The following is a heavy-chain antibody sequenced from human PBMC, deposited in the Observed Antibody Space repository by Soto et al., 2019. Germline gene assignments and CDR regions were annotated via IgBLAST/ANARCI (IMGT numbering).Heavy chain of an antibody. CDR3: VRQGIDYLQGLVDA. CDR1: SGPSRRHN. J-gene: IGHJ6*02. Sequence: QVQVQQSGPGLVKPSETLSLACTVSSGPSRRHNWGWIRQPPGGGLEWIGYVYYTGDTSDNPSVETRVTTTAATPTNHFSLTLRSVTAADTAVYYCVRQGIDYLQGLVDAWGQGTTVSVSS. D-gene: IGHD5-12*01. V-gene: IGHV4-59*08. CDR2: VYYTGDT.